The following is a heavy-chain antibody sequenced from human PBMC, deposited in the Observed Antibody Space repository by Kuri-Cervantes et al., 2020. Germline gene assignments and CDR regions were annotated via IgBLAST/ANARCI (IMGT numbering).Heavy chain of an antibody. CDR2: ISSTSSYI. CDR1: GFTFSSYS. J-gene: IGHJ4*02. D-gene: IGHD4-17*01. CDR3: ARAPPYGDFYYDY. Sequence: ETLSLTCAASGFTFSSYSMNWVRQAPGKGLEWVSSISSTSSYIYYADSVKGRFTISRDNAKNSLYLQMNSLRAEDTSVYYCARAPPYGDFYYDYWGQGTLVTVSS. V-gene: IGHV3-21*01.